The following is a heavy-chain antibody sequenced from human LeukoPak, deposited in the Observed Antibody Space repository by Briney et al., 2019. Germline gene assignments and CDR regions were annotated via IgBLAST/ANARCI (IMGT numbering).Heavy chain of an antibody. D-gene: IGHD2-15*01. CDR3: ARVAVRVSLDY. CDR1: GFTFSSYA. J-gene: IGHJ4*02. Sequence: GGSLRLSCAASGFTFSSYAMHWVRQAPGKGLEWVALISYDGSNKYYADSVKGRFTVSRDNSKNTLFLQMNSLRAEDTAVYYCARVAVRVSLDYWGRGTLVTVSS. CDR2: ISYDGSNK. V-gene: IGHV3-30*03.